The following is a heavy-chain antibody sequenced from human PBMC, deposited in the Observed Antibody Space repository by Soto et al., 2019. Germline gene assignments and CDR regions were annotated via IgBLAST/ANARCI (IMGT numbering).Heavy chain of an antibody. Sequence: ASVKVSCKASGYTFTSYDINWVRQATGQGLEWMGWMNPNSGNTGYAQKFQGRVTMTRNTSISTAYMELSSLRSEDTAVYYCARAPKLDDFWSGYYNYYYYYYMDVWGKGTTVTVSS. CDR2: MNPNSGNT. CDR1: GYTFTSYD. D-gene: IGHD3-3*01. V-gene: IGHV1-8*01. J-gene: IGHJ6*03. CDR3: ARAPKLDDFWSGYYNYYYYYYMDV.